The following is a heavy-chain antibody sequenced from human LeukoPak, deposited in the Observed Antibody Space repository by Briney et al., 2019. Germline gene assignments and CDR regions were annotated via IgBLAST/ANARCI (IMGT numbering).Heavy chain of an antibody. D-gene: IGHD3-22*01. J-gene: IGHJ4*02. Sequence: SETLSLTCTVSGGSIGSYYWSWVRQPPGKGLEWIGYIYYSGSTNYNPSLKSRVTISVDTSKNQFSLKVSSVTAADTAVYYCARDRRLGYWGQGTLVTVSS. V-gene: IGHV4-59*01. CDR1: GGSIGSYY. CDR3: ARDRRLGY. CDR2: IYYSGST.